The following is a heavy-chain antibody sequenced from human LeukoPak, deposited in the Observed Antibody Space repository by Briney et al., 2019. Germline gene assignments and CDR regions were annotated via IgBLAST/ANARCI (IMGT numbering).Heavy chain of an antibody. CDR3: VKDRCGTTCYSDFDS. V-gene: IGHV3-23*01. CDR2: ISGSGGST. D-gene: IGHD2-15*01. J-gene: IGHJ4*02. Sequence: GGSLRLSCAASGFAFSSYAMSWVRQAPGKGLEWFSAISGSGGSTYYADSVKGRFTISRDNSKNTLDLQMNSLRAEDTAEYYCVKDRCGTTCYSDFDSWGQGTLVTASS. CDR1: GFAFSSYA.